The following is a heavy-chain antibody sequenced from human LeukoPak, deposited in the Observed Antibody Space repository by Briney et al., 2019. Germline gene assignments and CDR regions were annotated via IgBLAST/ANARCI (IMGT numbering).Heavy chain of an antibody. D-gene: IGHD2-2*01. CDR3: ARTYCSSTSCFGSAYYYYYGMDV. Sequence: GGSLRLSCSASGFTFSSYAIHWVRQAPGKGLEWVAVISYDGSNKYYADSVKGRFTISRDNSKNTLYLQMNSLRAEDTAVYYCARTYCSSTSCFGSAYYYYYGMDVWGQGTTVTVSS. V-gene: IGHV3-30*19. CDR2: ISYDGSNK. CDR1: GFTFSSYA. J-gene: IGHJ6*02.